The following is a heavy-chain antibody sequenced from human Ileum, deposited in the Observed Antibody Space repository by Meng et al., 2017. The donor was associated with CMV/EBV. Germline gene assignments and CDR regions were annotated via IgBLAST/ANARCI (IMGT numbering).Heavy chain of an antibody. CDR1: GGSINNYY. D-gene: IGHD6-6*01. Sequence: SETLSLTCTVSGGSINNYYWSWSRQRPGKGLEWIGYVFYSGNTNYNPSLKTRLTISIDTSKNQFSLKLTSVTAADTAVYYCARHSSSSRGWFDPWGQGTLVTVSS. J-gene: IGHJ5*02. V-gene: IGHV4-59*01. CDR2: VFYSGNT. CDR3: ARHSSSSRGWFDP.